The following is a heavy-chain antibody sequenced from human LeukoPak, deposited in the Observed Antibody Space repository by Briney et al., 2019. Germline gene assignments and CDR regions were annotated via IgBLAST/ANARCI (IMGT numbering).Heavy chain of an antibody. CDR1: GGSISSGDYY. J-gene: IGHJ6*02. Sequence: PSETLSLTCTVSGGSISSGDYYWSWIRQPPGKGLEWIGHIYYSGSTYYNPSLKSRVTISVDTSKNQFSLKLSSVTAADTAVYYCARTRNYGHHYYYYGMDVWGQGTTVTVSS. CDR3: ARTRNYGHHYYYYGMDV. V-gene: IGHV4-30-4*01. D-gene: IGHD1-7*01. CDR2: IYYSGST.